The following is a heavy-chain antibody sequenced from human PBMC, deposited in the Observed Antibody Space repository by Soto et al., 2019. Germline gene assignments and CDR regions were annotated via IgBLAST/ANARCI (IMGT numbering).Heavy chain of an antibody. D-gene: IGHD2-15*01. CDR2: IYHSGST. J-gene: IGHJ3*02. CDR3: ARVGCSGGSCFGAGAFDI. Sequence: QVQLQESGPGLVKPSGTLSLTCAVSSGSISSSNWWSWVRQPPGKGLEWIGEIYHSGSTNYNPSLKGRVTISVDKSKNQFSLKLSSVTAADTAVYYCARVGCSGGSCFGAGAFDIWGQGTMVTVSS. V-gene: IGHV4-4*02. CDR1: SGSISSSNW.